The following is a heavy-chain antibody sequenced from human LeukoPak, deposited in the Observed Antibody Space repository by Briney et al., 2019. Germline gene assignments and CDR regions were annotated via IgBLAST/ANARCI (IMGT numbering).Heavy chain of an antibody. J-gene: IGHJ4*02. CDR2: FIPIFGTA. CDR3: AGEFGESYFDY. CDR1: GGTFSSYA. V-gene: IGHV1-69*05. D-gene: IGHD3-10*01. Sequence: SVKVSCKDSGGTFSSYAISLVRQAPGQGLEWMGGFIPIFGTANYAHKFQGRVTITTVESTGTAYMELSSLRFDDTAVYYCAGEFGESYFDYWGQRTLVTVSS.